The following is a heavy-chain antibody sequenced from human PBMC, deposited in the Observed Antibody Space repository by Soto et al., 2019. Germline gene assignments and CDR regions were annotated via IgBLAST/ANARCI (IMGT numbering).Heavy chain of an antibody. D-gene: IGHD3-10*01. CDR1: GGTFNSYT. CDR2: VNPIVGMS. Sequence: QVQLVQSGAEVKKPGSSVKVSCTTSGGTFNSYTLNWERQAPGQRLEWVGRVNPIVGMSDSASKFQGRVTMTADRSTSKAYMDLTGLKSEDTAVYYCATSYGSGSTHFDSWGQGTLVTVSS. V-gene: IGHV1-69*02. J-gene: IGHJ4*02. CDR3: ATSYGSGSTHFDS.